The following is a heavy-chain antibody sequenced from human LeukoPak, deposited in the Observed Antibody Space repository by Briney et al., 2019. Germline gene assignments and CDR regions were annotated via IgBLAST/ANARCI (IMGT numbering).Heavy chain of an antibody. CDR2: IYGGGNI. D-gene: IGHD5-24*01. Sequence: PGGSLRLSCAASGFTFSSYGMHWVRQAPGKGLEWVSVIYGGGNIYYADSVKGRFTISRDNSKNTLYLQMNSLRAEDTAVYYCARGAGYNYPYYFDYWGQGTLVTVSS. V-gene: IGHV3-53*01. CDR1: GFTFSSYG. J-gene: IGHJ4*02. CDR3: ARGAGYNYPYYFDY.